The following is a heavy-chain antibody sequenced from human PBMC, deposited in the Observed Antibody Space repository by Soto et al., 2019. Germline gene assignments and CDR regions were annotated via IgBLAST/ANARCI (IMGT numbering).Heavy chain of an antibody. CDR1: GFIVSSNY. CDR3: ASDYGGSSRREDAFDI. CDR2: IYSGGAS. V-gene: IGHV3-53*01. J-gene: IGHJ3*02. D-gene: IGHD2-15*01. Sequence: EVPLVESGGGLIQPGGSLRLSCVASGFIVSSNYMSWVRQAPGKGLEWVSVIYSGGASFYADSVKGRFTISRDNSKNTLYLHMNSLRAEDTAVYYCASDYGGSSRREDAFDIWGQGTMVTVSS.